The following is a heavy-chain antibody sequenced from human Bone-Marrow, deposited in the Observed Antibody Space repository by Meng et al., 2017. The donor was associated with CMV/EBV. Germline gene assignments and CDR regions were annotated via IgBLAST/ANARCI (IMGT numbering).Heavy chain of an antibody. V-gene: IGHV3-7*01. CDR2: IKQDGSEK. CDR3: ARWGIAVAAYNWFDP. CDR1: GFTFSSYW. Sequence: GESLKISCAASGFTFSSYWMSWVRQAPGKGLEWVANIKQDGSEKYYVDSVKGRFTISRDNAKNSLYLQMNSLRAEDTAVYYCARWGIAVAAYNWFDPWGQGHRVTGSS. D-gene: IGHD6-19*01. J-gene: IGHJ5*02.